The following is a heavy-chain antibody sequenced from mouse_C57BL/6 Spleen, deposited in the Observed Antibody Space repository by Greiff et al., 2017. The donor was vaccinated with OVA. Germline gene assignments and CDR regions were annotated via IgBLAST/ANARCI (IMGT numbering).Heavy chain of an antibody. Sequence: EVQRVESGGGLVQPKGSLKLSCAASGFSFNTYAMNWVRQAPGKGLEWVARIRSKSNNYATYYADSVKDRFTISRDDSESMLYLQMNNVKTEDTAMYYCVPTVVARGFAYWGQGTLVTVSA. CDR1: GFSFNTYA. D-gene: IGHD1-1*01. J-gene: IGHJ3*01. CDR3: VPTVVARGFAY. V-gene: IGHV10-1*01. CDR2: IRSKSNNYAT.